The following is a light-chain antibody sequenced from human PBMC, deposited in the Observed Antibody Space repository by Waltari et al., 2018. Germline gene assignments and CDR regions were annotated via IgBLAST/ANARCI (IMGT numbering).Light chain of an antibody. CDR1: QSVLYSSNNKNY. J-gene: IGKJ4*01. V-gene: IGKV4-1*01. Sequence: DIVMTQSPDSLAVSLGEWATINCKSSQSVLYSSNNKNYLTWYQQKTGQPPRLLIYWASTRESGVPDRFSGSGSETDFTLTISSLQAEDVAVYYCQQYYSTPPLTFGGGTKVEIK. CDR2: WAS. CDR3: QQYYSTPPLT.